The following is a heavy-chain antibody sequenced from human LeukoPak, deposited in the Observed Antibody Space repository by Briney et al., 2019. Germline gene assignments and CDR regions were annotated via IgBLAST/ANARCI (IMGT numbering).Heavy chain of an antibody. Sequence: ASVKVSCKASGGTFSSYAISWVRQAPGQGLEWMGGIIPIFGTANYAQKFQGRVTITADKPTSTAYMELSSLRSEDTAVYYCARATGYTLDYWGQGTLVTVSS. J-gene: IGHJ4*02. CDR1: GGTFSSYA. V-gene: IGHV1-69*06. CDR3: ARATGYTLDY. CDR2: IIPIFGTA. D-gene: IGHD6-13*01.